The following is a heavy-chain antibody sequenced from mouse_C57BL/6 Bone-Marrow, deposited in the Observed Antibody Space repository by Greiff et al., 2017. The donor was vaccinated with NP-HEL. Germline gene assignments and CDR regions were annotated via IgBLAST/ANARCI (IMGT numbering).Heavy chain of an antibody. CDR3: AYDGYYRGFAY. CDR2: IHPNSGST. D-gene: IGHD2-3*01. Sequence: QVQLQQPGAELVKPGASVKLSCKASGYTFTSYWMHWVKQRPGQGLEWIGMIHPNSGSTNYNEKFKSKATLTVDKSSSTAYMQLSSLTSEDSAVYYCAYDGYYRGFAYWGQGTLVTVSA. J-gene: IGHJ3*01. CDR1: GYTFTSYW. V-gene: IGHV1-64*01.